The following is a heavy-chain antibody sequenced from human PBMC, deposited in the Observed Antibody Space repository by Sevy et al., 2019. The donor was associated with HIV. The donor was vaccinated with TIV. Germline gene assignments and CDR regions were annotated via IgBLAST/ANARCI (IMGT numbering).Heavy chain of an antibody. Sequence: GGSLRLSCAASGFTFSSYSMNWVRQAPGKGLEWVSYISSSSSTIYYADSVKGRFTTSRDNAKNSLYLQMNSLRAEDTAVYYCARGSIRTYYYDSSPFDIWGQGTMVTVSS. J-gene: IGHJ3*02. V-gene: IGHV3-48*01. D-gene: IGHD3-22*01. CDR3: ARGSIRTYYYDSSPFDI. CDR1: GFTFSSYS. CDR2: ISSSSSTI.